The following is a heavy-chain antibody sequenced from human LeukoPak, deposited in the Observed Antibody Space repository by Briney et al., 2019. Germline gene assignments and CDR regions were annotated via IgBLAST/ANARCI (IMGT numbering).Heavy chain of an antibody. CDR3: ARDLTGYSGIYSDH. CDR1: GFTFNNYA. CDR2: ISGSAGST. V-gene: IGHV3-23*01. Sequence: PGGSLRLSCAASGFTFNNYAMSWVRQAPGKGLEWVSAISGSAGSTYYADSVKGRFTISRDNSKNTLYVQMNSLRAEDTAVYYCARDLTGYSGIYSDHWGQGTLVTVSS. D-gene: IGHD1-26*01. J-gene: IGHJ4*02.